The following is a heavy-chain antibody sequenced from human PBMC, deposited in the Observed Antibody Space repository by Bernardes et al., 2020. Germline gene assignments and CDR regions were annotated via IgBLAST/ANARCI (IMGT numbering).Heavy chain of an antibody. V-gene: IGHV4-39*01. CDR3: AIGRGYYDREAFDI. Sequence: SETLSLTCTVSGGSISSSSYYWGWIRQPPGKGLEWIGSIYYSGSTYYNPSLKSRVTISVDTSKNQFSLKLSSVTAADTAVYYCAIGRGYYDREAFDIWGQGTMVTVSS. CDR1: GGSISSSSYY. D-gene: IGHD3-22*01. CDR2: IYYSGST. J-gene: IGHJ3*02.